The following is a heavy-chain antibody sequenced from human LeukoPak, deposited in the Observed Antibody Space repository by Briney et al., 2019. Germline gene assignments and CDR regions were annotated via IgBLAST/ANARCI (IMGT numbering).Heavy chain of an antibody. CDR2: IYYSGST. CDR3: ARGSMIVARAFDI. D-gene: IGHD3-22*01. Sequence: SETLSLTCTVSGGSISSYYWSWIRQPPGKGLEWIGYIYYSGSTNYNPSLKSRVTISVDTSKNQFSLKLSSVTAADTAVYYCARGSMIVARAFDIWGQGTMVTVSS. V-gene: IGHV4-59*01. J-gene: IGHJ3*02. CDR1: GGSISSYY.